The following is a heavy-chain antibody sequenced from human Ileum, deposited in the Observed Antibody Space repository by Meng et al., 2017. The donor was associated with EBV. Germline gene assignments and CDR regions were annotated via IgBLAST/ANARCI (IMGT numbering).Heavy chain of an antibody. V-gene: IGHV4-61*08. CDR3: ARDLRVGGAFDY. D-gene: IGHD1-26*01. CDR1: GASVTSSGYY. J-gene: IGHJ4*02. CDR2: VNYNGDS. Sequence: QVQPNQPGPGLLGPSETLSLTCTVSGASVTSSGYYWSWLRQSPGKGLEWLGYVNYNGDSTYNPSLKSRVTIFIDTSKKQFYLNLTSATAADTAIYYCARDLRVGGAFDYWGQGTLVTVSS.